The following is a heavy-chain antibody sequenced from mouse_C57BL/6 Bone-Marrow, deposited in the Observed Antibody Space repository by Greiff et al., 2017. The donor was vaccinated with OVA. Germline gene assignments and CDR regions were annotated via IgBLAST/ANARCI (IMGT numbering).Heavy chain of an antibody. CDR3: TRGYSNYYAMDY. CDR1: GYTFTDYE. J-gene: IGHJ4*01. Sequence: ESGAELVRPGASVTLSCKASGYTFTDYEMHWVKQTPVHGLEWIGAIDPETGGTAYNQKFKGKAILTADNSSSTAYMELRSLTSEDSAVYYCTRGYSNYYAMDYWGQGTSVTVSS. D-gene: IGHD2-5*01. CDR2: IDPETGGT. V-gene: IGHV1-15*01.